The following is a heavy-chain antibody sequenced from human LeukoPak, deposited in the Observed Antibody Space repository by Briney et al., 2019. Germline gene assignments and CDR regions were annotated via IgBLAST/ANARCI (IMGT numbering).Heavy chain of an antibody. Sequence: GGSLRLSCAASGFTFSDTWMHWVRQAPGKGLEWVANIKQDGSEKYYVDSVKGRFTISRDNAKNSLYLQMNSLRAEDTAVYYCARDIGYYYGSGSFPFDYWGQGTLVTVSS. D-gene: IGHD3-10*01. CDR2: IKQDGSEK. J-gene: IGHJ4*02. CDR3: ARDIGYYYGSGSFPFDY. V-gene: IGHV3-7*01. CDR1: GFTFSDTW.